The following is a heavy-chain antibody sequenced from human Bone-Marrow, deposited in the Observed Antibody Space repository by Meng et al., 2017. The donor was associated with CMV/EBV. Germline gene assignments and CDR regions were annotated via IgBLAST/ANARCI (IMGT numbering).Heavy chain of an antibody. CDR2: ISWNSGNI. CDR3: AARGSYHKFDF. D-gene: IGHD1-26*01. J-gene: IGHJ4*02. V-gene: IGHV3-9*01. Sequence: LKISCAVSGFTFDDYAMHWVRQAPGKGLEWVSGISWNSGNIAYADSVKGRFTISRDKAKNSLYLQMNSLRPEDTALYYCAARGSYHKFDFWSQGTLVTVSS. CDR1: GFTFDDYA.